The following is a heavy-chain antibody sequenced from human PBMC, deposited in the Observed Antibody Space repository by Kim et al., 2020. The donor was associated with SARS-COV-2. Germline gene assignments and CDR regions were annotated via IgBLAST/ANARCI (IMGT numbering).Heavy chain of an antibody. D-gene: IGHD5-12*01. J-gene: IGHJ6*03. Sequence: SETLSLTCAVYGGSFSGYYWSWIRQPPGKGLEWIGEINHSGSTNYNPSLKSRVTISVDTSKNQFSLKLSSVTAADTAVYYCARGRGYNRYYYYMDVWGKGTTVTVSS. CDR2: INHSGST. V-gene: IGHV4-34*01. CDR3: ARGRGYNRYYYYMDV. CDR1: GGSFSGYY.